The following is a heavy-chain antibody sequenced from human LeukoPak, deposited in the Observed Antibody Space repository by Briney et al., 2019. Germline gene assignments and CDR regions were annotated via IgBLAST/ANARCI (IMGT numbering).Heavy chain of an antibody. CDR3: GRDLPTVTSIDY. CDR1: GFTFSHYY. V-gene: IGHV3-21*06. D-gene: IGHD4-17*01. Sequence: GGSLSLSCAASGFTFSHYYMTWVRQAPGKGLKWVSSISGSSGYIFYADSVKGRFTISRDNAKNSLYLQMNSLRAEDTAVYYCGRDLPTVTSIDYWGQGTLVTVSS. J-gene: IGHJ4*02. CDR2: ISGSSGYI.